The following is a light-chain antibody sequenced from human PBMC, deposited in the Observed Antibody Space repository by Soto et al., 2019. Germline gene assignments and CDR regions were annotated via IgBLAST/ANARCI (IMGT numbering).Light chain of an antibody. Sequence: QSVLTQPASVSGSPGQSITISCTGTSSDVGSYNHVSWYQQHPGKAPKLMIYEGSKRPSGVSNRFSGSKSGNTASLTISGLQAEDEADYYCCSYAGSSTPVVFGGGTKLTVL. J-gene: IGLJ2*01. V-gene: IGLV2-23*01. CDR1: SSDVGSYNH. CDR2: EGS. CDR3: CSYAGSSTPVV.